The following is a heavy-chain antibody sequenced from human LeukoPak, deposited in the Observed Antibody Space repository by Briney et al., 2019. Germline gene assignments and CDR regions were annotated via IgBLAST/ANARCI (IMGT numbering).Heavy chain of an antibody. Sequence: ASVKVSCKASGYNFNSYYMQCVRQSPGQGLEWLGIINPSGGSTTYAQKFQGKVTMTRDMSTSTVNMELSSLRSEDTAVYYCARGTYVPLYWGQGTLVTVSS. CDR3: ARGTYVPLY. CDR1: GYNFNSYY. CDR2: INPSGGST. J-gene: IGHJ4*02. D-gene: IGHD3-16*01. V-gene: IGHV1-46*02.